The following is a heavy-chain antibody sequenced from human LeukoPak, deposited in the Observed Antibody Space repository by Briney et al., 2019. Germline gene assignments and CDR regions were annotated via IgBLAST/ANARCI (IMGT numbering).Heavy chain of an antibody. V-gene: IGHV3-48*02. Sequence: GGSLRLSCPASGFTFSSYSMNWVRQPPGKGLEWVSYISSSSSTVYYPDSVKGRFTISRDNAKNSLYLQMNSLRDEDTAVYYCARGAAFDYYMDVWGKGTTVTVSS. J-gene: IGHJ6*03. CDR2: ISSSSSTV. D-gene: IGHD6-13*01. CDR3: ARGAAFDYYMDV. CDR1: GFTFSSYS.